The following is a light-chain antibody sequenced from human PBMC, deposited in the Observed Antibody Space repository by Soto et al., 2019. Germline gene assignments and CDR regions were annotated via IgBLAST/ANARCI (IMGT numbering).Light chain of an antibody. CDR2: DAS. CDR3: HQRSYWPWT. J-gene: IGKJ1*01. V-gene: IGKV3-11*01. Sequence: EIVLTQSPATLSLSPGERATLSCRASQSVNNYLAWYQQKPGQAPRLLIYDASNRASGIPARFSGSGSGTGFSLTISSLEPEDIALYYCHQRSYWPWTFGQGTKVEIK. CDR1: QSVNNY.